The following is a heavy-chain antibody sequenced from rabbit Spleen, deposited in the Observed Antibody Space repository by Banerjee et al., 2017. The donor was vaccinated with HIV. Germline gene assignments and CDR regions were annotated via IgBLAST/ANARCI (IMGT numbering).Heavy chain of an antibody. CDR1: GFSFSSSDY. V-gene: IGHV1S45*01. CDR3: ARDLVGVIGWNFGF. J-gene: IGHJ3*01. Sequence: QEQLEESGGDLVKPGASLTLTCTASGFSFSSSDYMCWVRQAPGKGLEWIACINTATGKAVYASWAKGRFTISRTSSTTVTLRMTSLTAADRATYFCARDLVGVIGWNFGFWGQGTLVTVS. D-gene: IGHD5-1*01. CDR2: INTATGKA.